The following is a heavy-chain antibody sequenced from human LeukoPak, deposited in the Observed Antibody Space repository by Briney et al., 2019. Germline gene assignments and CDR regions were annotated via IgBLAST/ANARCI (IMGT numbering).Heavy chain of an antibody. Sequence: ASVKVSCKASGYIFTSYGISWVRQAPGQGLAWMGWISAYNCNTNYAQKLQGRVTMTTDTSTSTAYMELRRLRCDDPAVYYCARFVYDFWSGYYPYYFDYWGQGTLVTVSS. D-gene: IGHD3-3*01. CDR3: ARFVYDFWSGYYPYYFDY. CDR2: ISAYNCNT. J-gene: IGHJ4*02. CDR1: GYIFTSYG. V-gene: IGHV1-18*01.